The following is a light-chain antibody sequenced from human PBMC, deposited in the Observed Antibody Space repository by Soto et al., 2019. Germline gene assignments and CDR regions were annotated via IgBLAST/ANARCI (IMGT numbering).Light chain of an antibody. CDR3: CSYAGSSPSVV. J-gene: IGLJ2*01. CDR1: SSDVGDYTY. CDR2: DVT. Sequence: QAVVTQPRSVSGSPGQSVTISCTGTSSDVGDYTYVSWYQHHPGKAPKLMIFDVTKRPSGVPDRFSGSKSGNTASLTISGLQAEDEADYYCCSYAGSSPSVVFGGGTKLTVL. V-gene: IGLV2-11*01.